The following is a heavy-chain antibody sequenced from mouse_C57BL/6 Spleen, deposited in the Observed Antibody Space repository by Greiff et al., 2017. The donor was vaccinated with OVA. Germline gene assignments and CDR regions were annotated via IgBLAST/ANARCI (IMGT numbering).Heavy chain of an antibody. Sequence: EVQVVESGEGLVKPGGSLKLSCAASGFTFSSYAMSWVRQTPEKRLEWVAYISSGGDYIYYADTVKGRFTISRDNARNTLYLQMSSLKSEDTAMYYCTRGYYGSSLDWFAYWGQGTLVTVSA. J-gene: IGHJ3*01. D-gene: IGHD1-1*01. CDR2: ISSGGDYI. V-gene: IGHV5-9-1*02. CDR1: GFTFSSYA. CDR3: TRGYYGSSLDWFAY.